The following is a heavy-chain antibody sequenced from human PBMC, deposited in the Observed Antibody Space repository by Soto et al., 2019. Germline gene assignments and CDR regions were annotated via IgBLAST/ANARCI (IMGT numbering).Heavy chain of an antibody. CDR2: MNQDGSER. CDR1: GFVFSSYW. J-gene: IGHJ4*02. D-gene: IGHD7-27*01. V-gene: IGHV3-7*01. CDR3: ATAGERRY. Sequence: EVKLVESGGGLVQPGGSLRLSCAASGFVFSSYWMAWVRQAPGKGLEWVANMNQDGSERNYVDSVRGRFTLSRDNAKNSLYLHMNSLRVEDTAVYYCATAGERRYWGQGTLVTVSS.